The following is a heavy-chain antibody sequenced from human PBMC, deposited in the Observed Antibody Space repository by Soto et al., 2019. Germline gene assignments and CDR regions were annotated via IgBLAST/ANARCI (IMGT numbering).Heavy chain of an antibody. Sequence: GGSLRLSCAASGFTFSSYGVHWVRQAPGKGLEWVAVISYDGSNKYYADSVKGRFTISRDNSKNTLYLQMNSLRAEDTAVCYCAKVLLYLMGPLDYWGQGTLVTVSS. J-gene: IGHJ4*02. V-gene: IGHV3-30*18. CDR2: ISYDGSNK. CDR3: AKVLLYLMGPLDY. D-gene: IGHD2-2*01. CDR1: GFTFSSYG.